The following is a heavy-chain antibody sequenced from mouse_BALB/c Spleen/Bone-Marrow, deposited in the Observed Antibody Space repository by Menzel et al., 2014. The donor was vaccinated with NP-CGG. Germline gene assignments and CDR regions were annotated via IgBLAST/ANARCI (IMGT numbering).Heavy chain of an antibody. CDR3: ADYYYGYYFDY. CDR2: IDPANGNT. CDR1: GFNIKDTY. Sequence: EVQLQQSGAELVKPGASVKLSCTASGFNIKDTYMHWVKQRPEQGLEWIGRIDPANGNTKYDPKFQDKATITADTSSNSLYMLLVRLTAGDSAVCYCADYYYGYYFDYWGQGTTVTVSS. V-gene: IGHV14-3*02. D-gene: IGHD1-1*01. J-gene: IGHJ2*01.